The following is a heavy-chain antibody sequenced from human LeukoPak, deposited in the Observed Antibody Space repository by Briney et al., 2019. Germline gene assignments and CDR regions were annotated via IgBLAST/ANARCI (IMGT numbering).Heavy chain of an antibody. CDR1: GGSFSGYY. D-gene: IGHD2-8*01. V-gene: IGHV4-34*01. J-gene: IGHJ6*02. CDR3: AREGVDGYYYYGMDA. CDR2: INHSGST. Sequence: PSETLSLTCAVYGGSFSGYYWSWIRQPPGKGLEWIGEINHSGSTNYNPSLKSRVTISVDTSKNQFSLKLSSVTAADTAVYYCAREGVDGYYYYGMDAWGQGTTVTVSS.